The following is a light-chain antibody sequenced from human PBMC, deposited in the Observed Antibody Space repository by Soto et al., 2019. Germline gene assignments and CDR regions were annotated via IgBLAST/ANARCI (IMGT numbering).Light chain of an antibody. CDR2: SNN. Sequence: QSVLTQPPSASGTPGQRVTISCSGSSSNIGDNTVNWYQQLPGTAPKLLIHSNNERPSGVPDRFSGSKSGTSASLAISGLHSEDEADYYCAAWDDSLNGVVFGGGTKVTVL. CDR3: AAWDDSLNGVV. V-gene: IGLV1-44*01. J-gene: IGLJ2*01. CDR1: SSNIGDNT.